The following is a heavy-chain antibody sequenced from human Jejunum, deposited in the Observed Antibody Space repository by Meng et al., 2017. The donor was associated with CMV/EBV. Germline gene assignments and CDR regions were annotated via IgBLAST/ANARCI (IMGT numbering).Heavy chain of an antibody. Sequence: SGGSISRDHWSWIRLSPGKRLEWIGYIYYRGSTNSNPTLKSRVSMSADPSKNQFSLKLSSVTAADTAVYYCARVSPDYGGNSYFDYWGPGTEVTVSS. V-gene: IGHV4-59*01. CDR1: GGSISRDH. D-gene: IGHD4-23*01. J-gene: IGHJ4*02. CDR2: IYYRGST. CDR3: ARVSPDYGGNSYFDY.